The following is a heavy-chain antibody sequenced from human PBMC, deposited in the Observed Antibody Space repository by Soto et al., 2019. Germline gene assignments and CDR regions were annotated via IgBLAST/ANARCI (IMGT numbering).Heavy chain of an antibody. CDR2: INPILSMS. CDR3: ATSYGSGYRAFDY. D-gene: IGHD3-10*01. CDR1: GDSFSFYT. Sequence: GASVKLSCKASGDSFSFYTINWVRQAPGLGLEWVGRINPILSMSNYAQKFQGRVTMTADKSTSTAYMELRSLRFEDTAIYYCATSYGSGYRAFDYWGQGALVTVSS. J-gene: IGHJ4*02. V-gene: IGHV1-69*02.